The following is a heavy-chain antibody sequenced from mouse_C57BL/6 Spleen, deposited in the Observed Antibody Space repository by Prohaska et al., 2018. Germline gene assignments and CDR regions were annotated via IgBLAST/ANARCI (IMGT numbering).Heavy chain of an antibody. J-gene: IGHJ2*01. CDR2: INPNNGGT. CDR1: GYTFTDYY. Sequence: SVKISCKASGYTFTDYYMNWVKQSHGKSLEWIGDINPNNGGTSYNQKFKGKATLTVDKSSSTAYMELRSLTSEDSAVYYCARKGDSYFDYWGQGTTLTVYS. V-gene: IGHV1-26*01. CDR3: ARKGDSYFDY. D-gene: IGHD2-13*01.